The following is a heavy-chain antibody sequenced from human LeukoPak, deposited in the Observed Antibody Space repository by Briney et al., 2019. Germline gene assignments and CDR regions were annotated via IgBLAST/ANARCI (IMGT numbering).Heavy chain of an antibody. J-gene: IGHJ4*02. Sequence: GGSLRLSCAASGFTFSSYAMSWVRQAPGKGLEWVSAISGSGGSTYYADSVKGRFTISRDNSKNTLYLQMNSLRAEDTAVYYCAKNFPRIVVVITTPYYFDYWGQGTLVTVSS. D-gene: IGHD3-22*01. CDR2: ISGSGGST. CDR3: AKNFPRIVVVITTPYYFDY. V-gene: IGHV3-23*01. CDR1: GFTFSSYA.